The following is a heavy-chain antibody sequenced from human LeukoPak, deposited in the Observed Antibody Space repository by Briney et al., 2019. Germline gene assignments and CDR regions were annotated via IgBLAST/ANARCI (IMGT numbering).Heavy chain of an antibody. CDR1: GFTFSSYS. J-gene: IGHJ6*02. CDR3: AKYCTSTSCHTVYGMDV. Sequence: GGSLRLSCAASGFTFSSYSMNWVRQAPGKGLEWVSYISSSSSTIYYADSVKGRFTISRDNSKNTLYLQVNSLRAEDTAVYYCAKYCTSTSCHTVYGMDVWGQGTTVTVSS. V-gene: IGHV3-48*01. CDR2: ISSSSSTI. D-gene: IGHD2-2*01.